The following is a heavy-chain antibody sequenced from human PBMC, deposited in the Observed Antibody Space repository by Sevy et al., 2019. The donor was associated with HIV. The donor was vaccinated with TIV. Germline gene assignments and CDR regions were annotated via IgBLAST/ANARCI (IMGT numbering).Heavy chain of an antibody. J-gene: IGHJ3*02. CDR2: IKSKTDGGTT. CDR3: TTGYYDFWSGYYRRDAFDI. D-gene: IGHD3-3*01. V-gene: IGHV3-15*01. CDR1: GFTFSNAW. Sequence: GGSLRLSCAASGFTFSNAWMSWVRQAPGKGLEWVGRIKSKTDGGTTDYAAPVKGRFTISRDDSKITLYLQMNSLKTEDTAVYYCTTGYYDFWSGYYRRDAFDIWGQGTMVTVSS.